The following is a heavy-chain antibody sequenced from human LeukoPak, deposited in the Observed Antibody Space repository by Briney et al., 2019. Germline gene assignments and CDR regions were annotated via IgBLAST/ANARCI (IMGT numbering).Heavy chain of an antibody. J-gene: IGHJ5*02. CDR2: ISAYNGNT. CDR3: AKYSGSFFDT. CDR1: GYTFTSYG. D-gene: IGHD1-26*01. V-gene: IGHV1-18*01. Sequence: ASVKVSCKASGYTFTSYGISWVRQAPVQGLEWMGWISAYNGNTHYAQKLQGRVTMTTDTSTSTAYMELRSLRSDDTAVYYCAKYSGSFFDTWGQGTLVTVSS.